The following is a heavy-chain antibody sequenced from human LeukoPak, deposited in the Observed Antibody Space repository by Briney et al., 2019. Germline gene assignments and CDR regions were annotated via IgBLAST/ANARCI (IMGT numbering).Heavy chain of an antibody. J-gene: IGHJ3*02. CDR2: ISRSSSSI. D-gene: IGHD3-10*01. V-gene: IGHV3-48*04. CDR1: GFTFSNYN. Sequence: HPGGSLRLSCAASGFTFSNYNMNWVRQAPGKGLEWVSYISRSSSSIYYADSVKGRFTISRDNAKNSLYLQMNSLRAEDTAVYYCARGTGRFMFDIWGQGTMVTVSS. CDR3: ARGTGRFMFDI.